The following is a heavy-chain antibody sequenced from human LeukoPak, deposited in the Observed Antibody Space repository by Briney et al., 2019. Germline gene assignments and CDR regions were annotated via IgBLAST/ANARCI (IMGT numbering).Heavy chain of an antibody. J-gene: IGHJ4*02. CDR1: GFTFSSYA. V-gene: IGHV3-23*01. D-gene: IGHD3-10*01. CDR3: AKSALVRGTTGTFDY. CDR2: ISGSGGST. Sequence: PGGSLRLSCAASGFTFSSYAMNWVRQAPGKGLEWVSGISGSGGSTYYADSVKGRFTISRDNSKNTLYLQMNSLSAEDTAVYYCAKSALVRGTTGTFDYWGQGTLVTVSS.